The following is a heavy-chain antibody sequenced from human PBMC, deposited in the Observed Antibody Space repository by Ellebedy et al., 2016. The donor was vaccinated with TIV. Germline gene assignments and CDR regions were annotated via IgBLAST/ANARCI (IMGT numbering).Heavy chain of an antibody. D-gene: IGHD3-9*01. CDR3: ARTRYFDWLSASADFFDY. V-gene: IGHV4-34*01. CDR2: INHSGST. Sequence: SETLSLTCAVYGGSFSGYYWSWIRQPPGKGLEWIGEINHSGSTNYNPSLKSRVTISVDTSKNQFSLKLSSVTAADTAVYYCARTRYFDWLSASADFFDYWGQGTLVTVSS. J-gene: IGHJ4*02. CDR1: GGSFSGYY.